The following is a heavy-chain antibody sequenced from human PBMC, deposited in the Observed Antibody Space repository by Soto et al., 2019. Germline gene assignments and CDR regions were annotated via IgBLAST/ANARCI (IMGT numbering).Heavy chain of an antibody. J-gene: IGHJ4*02. Sequence: SGPTLVKPTQTLTLTCTFSGFSLSTSGVGVGWIRQPPGKALEWLALIYWDDDKRYSPSLKSRLTITKDTSKNQVVLTMTNMDPVDTATYYCAHRTEPRGGGWEIDYFDYWGQGTLVTVSS. CDR3: AHRTEPRGGGWEIDYFDY. CDR1: GFSLSTSGVG. D-gene: IGHD6-19*01. V-gene: IGHV2-5*02. CDR2: IYWDDDK.